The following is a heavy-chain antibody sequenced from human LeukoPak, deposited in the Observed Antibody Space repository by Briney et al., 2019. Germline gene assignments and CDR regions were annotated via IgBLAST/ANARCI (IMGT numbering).Heavy chain of an antibody. CDR2: FDPEDGET. V-gene: IGHV1-24*01. Sequence: GASVKVSCKVSGYTLTELSMHWVRQAPGKGLEWMGGFDPEDGETIYAQKFQGRVTMTEDTSTDTAYMELSSLRSEDTAVYYCATTWGRYCSGGSCPLNWFDPWGQGTLVTVSP. D-gene: IGHD2-15*01. J-gene: IGHJ5*02. CDR1: GYTLTELS. CDR3: ATTWGRYCSGGSCPLNWFDP.